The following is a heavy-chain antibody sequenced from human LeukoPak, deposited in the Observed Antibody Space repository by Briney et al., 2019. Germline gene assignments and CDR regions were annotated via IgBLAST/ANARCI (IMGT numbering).Heavy chain of an antibody. CDR2: IGSSGDNK. Sequence: GGPLRISRIHSVITLGNYDMHYVRQAQGKGRERVSSIGSSGDNKYYADSVMGRFTISRDNSRNTLSLQMNSLRAEDTAVYYCAKKSCYDSYRYYYMNVWGKGTTVTVSS. CDR1: VITLGNYD. D-gene: IGHD3-22*01. CDR3: AKKSCYDSYRYYYMNV. J-gene: IGHJ6*03. V-gene: IGHV3-23*01.